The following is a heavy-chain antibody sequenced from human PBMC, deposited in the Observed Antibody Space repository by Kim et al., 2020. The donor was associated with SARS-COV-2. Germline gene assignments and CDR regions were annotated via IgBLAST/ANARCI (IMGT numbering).Heavy chain of an antibody. V-gene: IGHV3-30*09. J-gene: IGHJ4*02. D-gene: IGHD3-10*01. Sequence: KVRFAISRDNSKNSLYLQMNSLRAEDTAVYYCARDGTNYYGSGIYYFFDYWGQGTLVTVSS. CDR3: ARDGTNYYGSGIYYFFDY.